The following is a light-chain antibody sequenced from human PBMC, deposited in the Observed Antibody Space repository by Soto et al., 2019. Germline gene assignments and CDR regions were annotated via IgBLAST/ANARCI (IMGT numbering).Light chain of an antibody. CDR1: RSNIGSNY. V-gene: IGLV1-47*02. CDR2: SNN. CDR3: AAWDDSLSRAV. Sequence: QSVLTQPPSASGTPGQRVTFSCSGGRSNIGSNYVYWYQQLPGTAPKLLIYSNNHRPSGVPDRFSGSKSGTSASLAISGLRSEDEAHYYCAAWDDSLSRAVFGGGTQLTVL. J-gene: IGLJ7*01.